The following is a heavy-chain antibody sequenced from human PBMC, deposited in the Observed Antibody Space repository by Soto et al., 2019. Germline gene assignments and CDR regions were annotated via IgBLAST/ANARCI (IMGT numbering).Heavy chain of an antibody. D-gene: IGHD2-21*02. CDR1: GNVFTSYY. V-gene: IGHV1-46*01. J-gene: IGHJ6*02. CDR2: INPSGAHT. Sequence: ASVKVSCKASGNVFTSYYMHWVRQAPGQGLEWMAIINPSGAHTSYAQKFQGRVTMTRDTSTSTVYLELNSLRFEDTAVYYCARGSYRGGDCYSYTSYGMDVWGQGTTVTVLL. CDR3: ARGSYRGGDCYSYTSYGMDV.